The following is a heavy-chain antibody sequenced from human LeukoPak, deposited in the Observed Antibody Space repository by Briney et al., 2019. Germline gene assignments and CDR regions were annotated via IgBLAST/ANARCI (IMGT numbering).Heavy chain of an antibody. CDR1: GXTXXSYS. Sequence: GGXXXXSXXXXGXTXXSYSMNWVRQAPGKGLEWVSYISSSSSTIYYADSVKGRFTISRDNAKNSLYLQMNSLRAEDTAVYYCARDRLGDYWGQGTLVTVSS. D-gene: IGHD6-6*01. CDR2: ISSSSSTI. V-gene: IGHV3-48*01. CDR3: ARDRLGDY. J-gene: IGHJ4*02.